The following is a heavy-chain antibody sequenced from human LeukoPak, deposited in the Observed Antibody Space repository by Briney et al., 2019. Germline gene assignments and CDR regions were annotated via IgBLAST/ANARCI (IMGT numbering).Heavy chain of an antibody. Sequence: ASVKVSCKASGYTFTGYYMHWVRQAPGQGLEWMGWINPNSGGTNYAQKFQGRVTMTRDTSISTAYMELSRLRSDDTAVYYRARPFSSIAARPGNYWGQGTLVTVSS. D-gene: IGHD6-6*01. V-gene: IGHV1-2*02. CDR2: INPNSGGT. CDR3: ARPFSSIAARPGNY. CDR1: GYTFTGYY. J-gene: IGHJ4*02.